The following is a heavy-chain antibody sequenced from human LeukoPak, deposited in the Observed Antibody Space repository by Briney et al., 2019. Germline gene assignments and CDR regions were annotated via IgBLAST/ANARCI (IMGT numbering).Heavy chain of an antibody. Sequence: PGRSLRLSCAASGFTFSSYGMHWVRPPPGKGLEWVAVISYDGSNKYYADSVKGRITISRDNSKNTLYLQMNSLRAEDTAVYYCAKVGLVQGYSGMDVWGQGTTVTVSS. V-gene: IGHV3-30*18. CDR2: ISYDGSNK. J-gene: IGHJ6*02. D-gene: IGHD6-13*01. CDR1: GFTFSSYG. CDR3: AKVGLVQGYSGMDV.